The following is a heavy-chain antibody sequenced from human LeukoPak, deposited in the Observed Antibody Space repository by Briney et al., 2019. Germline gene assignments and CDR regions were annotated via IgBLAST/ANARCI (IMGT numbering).Heavy chain of an antibody. CDR1: GFTFSSFE. V-gene: IGHV3-48*03. D-gene: IGHD5-12*01. CDR3: AGIVATIMDY. J-gene: IGHJ4*02. Sequence: PGGSLRLSCAASGFTFSSFEMNWVRQAPGKGLEWVSYISRSGSTIYYADSVKGRFTISRDNAKNSLYLQMISLRAEDTAVYYCAGIVATIMDYWGQGTLVPVSS. CDR2: ISRSGSTI.